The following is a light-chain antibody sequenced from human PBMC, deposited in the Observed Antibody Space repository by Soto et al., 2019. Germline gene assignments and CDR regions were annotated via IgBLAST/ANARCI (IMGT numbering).Light chain of an antibody. CDR1: SSDVGGYNY. J-gene: IGLJ2*01. Sequence: QSALTQPASVFGSPGQSITISCTGTSSDVGGYNYVSWYQQHPGKAPKFMIYDVSNRPSGVSNRFSGSKSGNTASLTISGLQAEDEADYYCSSYTSSSTVVFGGGTKLTVL. V-gene: IGLV2-14*01. CDR2: DVS. CDR3: SSYTSSSTVV.